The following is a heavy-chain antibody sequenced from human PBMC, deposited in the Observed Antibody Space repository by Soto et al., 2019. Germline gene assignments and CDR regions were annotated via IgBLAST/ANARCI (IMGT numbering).Heavy chain of an antibody. CDR1: GGTFSSYA. D-gene: IGHD3-22*01. CDR3: ARAPHYYDSSGYHPPNNWFDP. V-gene: IGHV1-69*13. J-gene: IGHJ5*02. CDR2: IIPIFGTA. Sequence: GASVKVSCKASGGTFSSYAISWVRQAPGQGLEWMGGIIPIFGTANYAQKLQGRVTITADESTSTAYMELSSLRSEDTAVYYCARAPHYYDSSGYHPPNNWFDPWGQGTLVTVSS.